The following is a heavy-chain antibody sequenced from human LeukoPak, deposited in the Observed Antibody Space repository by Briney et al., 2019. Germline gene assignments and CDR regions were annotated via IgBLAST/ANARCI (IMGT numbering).Heavy chain of an antibody. V-gene: IGHV3-23*01. CDR1: GFTFSSYA. J-gene: IGHJ4*02. CDR2: ISGSGGST. CDR3: AKDTWELHFDY. D-gene: IGHD1-26*01. Sequence: GRSLRLSCAASGFTFSSYAMSWVRQAPGKGLEWVSAISGSGGSTYYADSVKGRFTVSRDNSKNTLYLQMNSLRAEDTAVYYCAKDTWELHFDYWGQGTLVTVSS.